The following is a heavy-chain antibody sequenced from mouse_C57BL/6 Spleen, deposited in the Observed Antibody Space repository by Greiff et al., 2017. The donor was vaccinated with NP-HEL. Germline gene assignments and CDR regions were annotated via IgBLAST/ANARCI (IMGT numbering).Heavy chain of an antibody. Sequence: EVKLQESGPGLVKPSQSLSLTCSVTGYSITSGYYWNWIRQFPGNKLEWMGYISYDGSNNYNPSLKNRISITRDTSKNQFFLKLNSVTTEDTATYYCARGQLLVGYCDYWGQGTTLTVSS. CDR1: GYSITSGYY. CDR2: ISYDGSN. V-gene: IGHV3-6*01. J-gene: IGHJ2*01. CDR3: ARGQLLVGYCDY. D-gene: IGHD1-1*01.